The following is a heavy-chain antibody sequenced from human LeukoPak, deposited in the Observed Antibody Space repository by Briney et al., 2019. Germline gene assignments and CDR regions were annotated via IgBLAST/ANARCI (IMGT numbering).Heavy chain of an antibody. CDR3: AKCGNSGCHLIDY. D-gene: IGHD5-12*01. CDR1: GFTFSSVW. J-gene: IGHJ4*02. Sequence: GGSLRLSCAASGFTFSSVWVSWVRQAPGKGLEWVSAISGRTGATYYADSEKGRFTISRDNSKSTLYLQMDSLRAEDTAVYYCAKCGNSGCHLIDYWGQGTLVTVSS. V-gene: IGHV3-23*01. CDR2: ISGRTGAT.